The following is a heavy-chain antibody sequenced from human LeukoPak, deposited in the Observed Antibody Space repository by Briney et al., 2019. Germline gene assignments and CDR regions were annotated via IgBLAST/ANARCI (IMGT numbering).Heavy chain of an antibody. J-gene: IGHJ5*02. Sequence: ASVKVSCKASGGTFSSYAISWVRQAPGQGLEWMGGIIPIFGTANYAQKFQGRVTITTDESTSTAYMELSSLRSEDTAVYYCAREKEYRSRGWFDPWGQGTLVTVSS. CDR1: GGTFSSYA. V-gene: IGHV1-69*05. CDR2: IIPIFGTA. D-gene: IGHD6-6*01. CDR3: AREKEYRSRGWFDP.